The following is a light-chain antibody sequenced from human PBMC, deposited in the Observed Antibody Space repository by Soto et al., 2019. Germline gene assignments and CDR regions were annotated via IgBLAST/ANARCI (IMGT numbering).Light chain of an antibody. Sequence: DIVMTQSPDSLAVSLGERATINCESSQTILYSSNNNNYLAWYQQKPGQPPKLLIYWASTRESGVPDRFSGSGSGTDFTLTISSLQAEDVAVYYCHQYLSASWTFGQGTKVEIK. J-gene: IGKJ1*01. CDR3: HQYLSASWT. V-gene: IGKV4-1*01. CDR1: QTILYSSNNNNY. CDR2: WAS.